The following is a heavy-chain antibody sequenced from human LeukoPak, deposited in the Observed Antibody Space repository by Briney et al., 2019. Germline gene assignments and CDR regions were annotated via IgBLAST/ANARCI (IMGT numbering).Heavy chain of an antibody. V-gene: IGHV3-30-3*01. CDR1: GFTFSSYA. CDR3: ARSEPLPDYYDSRGHYYFDY. CDR2: ISYDGSNK. J-gene: IGHJ4*02. Sequence: PGGSLRLSCAASGFTFSSYAMHWVRQAPGKGLEWVAVISYDGSNKYYADSVKGRFTISRDNSKNTRYLQMNSLRAEDTAVYYCARSEPLPDYYDSRGHYYFDYWGQGTLVTVSS. D-gene: IGHD3-22*01.